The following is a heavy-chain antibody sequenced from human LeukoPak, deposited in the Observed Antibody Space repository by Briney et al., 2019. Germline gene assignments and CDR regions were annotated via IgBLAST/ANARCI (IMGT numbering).Heavy chain of an antibody. V-gene: IGHV4-34*01. D-gene: IGHD3/OR15-3a*01. J-gene: IGHJ4*02. CDR1: GGSFSGYY. CDR2: INHSGST. CDR3: ARGGLGHFDY. Sequence: RSSETLSLTCAVYGGSFSGYYWSWIRQPPGKGLEWIGEINHSGSTNYNPSLKSRVTISVDTSKNQFSLKLSSVTAADTAVYYCARGGLGHFDYWGQGTLVTVSS.